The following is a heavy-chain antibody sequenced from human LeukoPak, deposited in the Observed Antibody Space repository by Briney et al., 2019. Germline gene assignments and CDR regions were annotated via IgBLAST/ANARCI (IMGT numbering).Heavy chain of an antibody. CDR1: GFTFSSYG. CDR3: ARRIAAAENYYGMDV. CDR2: ISYDGSNK. J-gene: IGHJ6*02. Sequence: GGSLRLSCAASGFTFSSYGMHWVRQAPGKGLEWVAVISYDGSNKYYADSVKGRFTISRDNSKNTLYLQMNSLRAEDTAVYYCARRIAAAENYYGMDVWGQGTTVTVSS. V-gene: IGHV3-30*03. D-gene: IGHD6-13*01.